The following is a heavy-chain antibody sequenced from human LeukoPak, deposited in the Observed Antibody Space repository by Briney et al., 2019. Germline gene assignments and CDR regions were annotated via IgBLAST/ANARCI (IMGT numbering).Heavy chain of an antibody. CDR1: GFTFSSYS. Sequence: GGSLRLSCAASGFTFSSYSMNWVRQAPGKGLEWVSSISSSSSYIYYADSVKGRFTISRDNAKNSLYLQMNSLRAEDTAVYYCARDRRGEGAFDIWGQGTMVTVSS. D-gene: IGHD3-16*01. CDR2: ISSSSSYI. CDR3: ARDRRGEGAFDI. V-gene: IGHV3-21*01. J-gene: IGHJ3*02.